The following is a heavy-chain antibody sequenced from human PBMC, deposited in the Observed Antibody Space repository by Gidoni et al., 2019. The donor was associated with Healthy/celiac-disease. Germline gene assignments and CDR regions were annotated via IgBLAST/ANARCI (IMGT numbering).Heavy chain of an antibody. J-gene: IGHJ4*02. CDR3: AHDSIVGASDY. CDR2: ISGSGGST. Sequence: EVQLLESGGGLVQPGGSLRLYCAAAGFTFSSYAMCCVRQAPGTGLVWVSAISGSGGSTYYADSVKGRFTISRDNSKNTLYLQINSLRAEDTSVYYCAHDSIVGASDYWGQGTLVTVSS. D-gene: IGHD1-26*01. V-gene: IGHV3-23*01. CDR1: GFTFSSYA.